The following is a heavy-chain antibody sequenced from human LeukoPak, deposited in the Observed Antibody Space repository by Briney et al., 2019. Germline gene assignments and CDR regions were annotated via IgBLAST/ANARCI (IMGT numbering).Heavy chain of an antibody. J-gene: IGHJ4*02. CDR3: VKGRGYSGYDFNY. V-gene: IGHV3-23*01. CDR1: GFTFSSYA. CDR2: ISGSGGST. D-gene: IGHD5-12*01. Sequence: GGSLRLSCAASGFTFSSYAMSWVRHAPGKGLVWVSAISGSGGSTYYADSVKGRFTISRDNSKNTLYLQMNSLRAEDTAVYYCVKGRGYSGYDFNYWGQGTLVTVSS.